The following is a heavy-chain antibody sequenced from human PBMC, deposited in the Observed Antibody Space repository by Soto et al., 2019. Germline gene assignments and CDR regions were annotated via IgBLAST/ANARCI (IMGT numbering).Heavy chain of an antibody. CDR2: IIPIFGTA. J-gene: IGHJ6*02. V-gene: IGHV1-69*01. CDR3: ARDEGYCSGGSCYRGVDYYYGMDV. Sequence: QVQLVQSGAEVKKPGSSVKVSCKASGGTFSSYAISWVRQAPGQGLEWMGGIIPIFGTANYAQKFQGRVTITADESTSTAYMELSSLRSEDTAVYYCARDEGYCSGGSCYRGVDYYYGMDVWGQGTTVTVFS. CDR1: GGTFSSYA. D-gene: IGHD2-15*01.